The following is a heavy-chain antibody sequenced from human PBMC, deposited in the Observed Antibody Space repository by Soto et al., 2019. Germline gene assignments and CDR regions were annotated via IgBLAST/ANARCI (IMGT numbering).Heavy chain of an antibody. Sequence: WASVKVSCKASGGTFSSYAISWVRQAPGQGLEWMGGIIPIFGTANYAQKFQGRVTITADESTSTAYMELSSLRSEDTAVYYCARYYDSSGYYYAFGYYYYGMDVWGQGTTVTVSS. J-gene: IGHJ6*02. CDR1: GGTFSSYA. CDR3: ARYYDSSGYYYAFGYYYYGMDV. D-gene: IGHD3-22*01. CDR2: IIPIFGTA. V-gene: IGHV1-69*13.